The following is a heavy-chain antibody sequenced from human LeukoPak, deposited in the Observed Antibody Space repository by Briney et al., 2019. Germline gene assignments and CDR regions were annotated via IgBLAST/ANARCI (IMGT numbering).Heavy chain of an antibody. D-gene: IGHD5-24*01. V-gene: IGHV3-7*01. CDR2: MKGDGSEI. Sequence: GGSLRLSCAASGFTFSSYAMHWVRQAPGKGLEWVANMKGDGSEIYYLDSVRGRFAISRDNAQNSLYLQMNNLRVEDTAVYYCAREATIKAYNFDYWGQGTLVTVSS. CDR1: GFTFSSYA. CDR3: AREATIKAYNFDY. J-gene: IGHJ4*02.